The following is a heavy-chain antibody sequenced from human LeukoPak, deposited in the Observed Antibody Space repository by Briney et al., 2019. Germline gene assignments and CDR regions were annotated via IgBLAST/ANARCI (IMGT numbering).Heavy chain of an antibody. CDR1: GFTFSSYA. D-gene: IGHD3-22*01. Sequence: PGGSLRLSCAATGFTFSSYAMHWVRQAQGKGLEWVAVISYDGSNKYYADSVKGRFTISRDNSKNTLYLQMNSLRAEDTAVYYCAREPLSRDYYDSSGFDYWGQGTLVTVSS. V-gene: IGHV3-30-3*01. CDR2: ISYDGSNK. CDR3: AREPLSRDYYDSSGFDY. J-gene: IGHJ4*02.